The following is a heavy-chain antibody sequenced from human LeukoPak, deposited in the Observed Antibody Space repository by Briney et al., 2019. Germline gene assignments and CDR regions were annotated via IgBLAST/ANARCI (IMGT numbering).Heavy chain of an antibody. CDR2: IRYDGSNK. V-gene: IGHV3-30*02. CDR1: GFTFSSYG. Sequence: GGSLRLSCAASGFTFSSYGMHWVRQAPGKVLEWVAFIRYDGSNKYYADSVKGRFTISRDNSKNTLYLQMNSLRAGDTAVYYCAKGGYSSSWFNYYYYYMDVWGKGTTVTISS. CDR3: AKGGYSSSWFNYYYYYMDV. D-gene: IGHD6-13*01. J-gene: IGHJ6*03.